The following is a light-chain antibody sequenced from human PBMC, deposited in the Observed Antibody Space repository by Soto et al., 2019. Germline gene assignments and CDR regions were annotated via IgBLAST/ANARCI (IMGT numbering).Light chain of an antibody. J-gene: IGKJ3*01. CDR2: GAS. Sequence: EIVMTQSPATLSVSPGERATLSCRASQSVSSNLAWYQQKPGQAPRLLIYGASTRATGIPARFSGSGSGTDFTLTISSLQSADFAVYYCQQYNNWPFTFGPGIKVDIK. CDR1: QSVSSN. CDR3: QQYNNWPFT. V-gene: IGKV3-15*01.